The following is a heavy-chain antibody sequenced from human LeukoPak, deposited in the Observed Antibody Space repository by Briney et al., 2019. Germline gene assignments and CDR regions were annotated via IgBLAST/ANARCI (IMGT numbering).Heavy chain of an antibody. CDR1: GYTFTGYY. V-gene: IGHV1-2*02. Sequence: ASVKVSCKASGYTFTGYYMHWVRQAPGQGLEWMGWINPNSGGTNYAQKFQGRVTMTRDTSISTAYMELSRLRSDDTAVYYCARVSGYSSTETDFDYWGQGTLATVSS. J-gene: IGHJ4*02. CDR2: INPNSGGT. D-gene: IGHD6-13*01. CDR3: ARVSGYSSTETDFDY.